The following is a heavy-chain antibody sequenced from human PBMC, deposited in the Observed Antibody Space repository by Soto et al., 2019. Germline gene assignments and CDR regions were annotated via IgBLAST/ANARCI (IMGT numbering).Heavy chain of an antibody. V-gene: IGHV1-3*04. J-gene: IGHJ5*02. D-gene: IGHD2-21*01. Sequence: QVQLVQSGAEVKEPGASVKVSCKASGYSCSTYPIHWLRQAPGQRLEWMGWVNTGNGDTEYSLKFQGRVTFTRDTSASTAYLELSSLISEDTAVYCCAKDSDDKTWHHWFDPWGQGTLVTVSS. CDR3: AKDSDDKTWHHWFDP. CDR2: VNTGNGDT. CDR1: GYSCSTYP.